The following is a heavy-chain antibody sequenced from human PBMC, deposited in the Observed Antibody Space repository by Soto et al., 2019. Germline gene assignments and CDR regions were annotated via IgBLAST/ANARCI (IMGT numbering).Heavy chain of an antibody. V-gene: IGHV3-23*01. D-gene: IGHD6-19*01. CDR3: AKDRRNGYSSGSDY. CDR2: IGGSGRST. CDR1: GLTFTSYA. J-gene: IGHJ4*02. Sequence: GWSLRLSCAASGLTFTSYAMSWVRQAPGKGLEWVSGIGGSGRSTFYADSVKGRFTISRDNSKNTLYLQMNSLRVEDTAIYYCAKDRRNGYSSGSDYWGQGTLVTVSS.